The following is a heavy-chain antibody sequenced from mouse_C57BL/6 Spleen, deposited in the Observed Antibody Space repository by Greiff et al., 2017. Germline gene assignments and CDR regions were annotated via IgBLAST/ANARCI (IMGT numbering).Heavy chain of an antibody. CDR1: GYTFTSYW. D-gene: IGHD3-1*01. CDR2: IYPSDSET. J-gene: IGHJ3*01. V-gene: IGHV1-61*01. Sequence: QVQLQQPGAELVRPGSSVKLSCKASGYTFTSYWMDWVKQRPGQGLEWIGNIYPSDSETHYNQKFKDKATLTVDKSSSTAYMQLSCLTSADSAVYYCGRGTSGPWLAYWGQGTLVTVSA. CDR3: GRGTSGPWLAY.